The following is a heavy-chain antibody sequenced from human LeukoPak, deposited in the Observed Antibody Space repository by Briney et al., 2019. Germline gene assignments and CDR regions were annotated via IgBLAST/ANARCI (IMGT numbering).Heavy chain of an antibody. CDR3: ARTVAVAGQYYFDY. Sequence: ASVQLSCKASGYTFTSYGISWVRQAPGQGLEWMGWISAYNGNTNYAQKLQGRVTMTTDTSTSTAYMELRSLRSDDTAVYYCARTVAVAGQYYFDYWGQGTLVTVSS. J-gene: IGHJ4*02. CDR2: ISAYNGNT. D-gene: IGHD6-19*01. CDR1: GYTFTSYG. V-gene: IGHV1-18*01.